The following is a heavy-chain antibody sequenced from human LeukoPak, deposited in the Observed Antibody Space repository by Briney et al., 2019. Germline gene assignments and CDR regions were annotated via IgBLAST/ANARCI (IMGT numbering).Heavy chain of an antibody. CDR2: IIPIFGTA. CDR1: GGTFSSYA. D-gene: IGHD3-9*01. Sequence: SVKVSCKASGGTFSSYAISWVRQAPGQGLEWMGGIIPIFGTANYARKFQGRVTITADESTSTAYMELSSLRSEDTAVYYCARDNMAHYDILTGYENWFDPWGQGTLVTVSS. J-gene: IGHJ5*02. CDR3: ARDNMAHYDILTGYENWFDP. V-gene: IGHV1-69*13.